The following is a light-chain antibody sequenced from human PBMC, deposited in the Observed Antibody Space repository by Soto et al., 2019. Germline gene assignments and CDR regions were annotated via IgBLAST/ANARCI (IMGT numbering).Light chain of an antibody. CDR1: QTVSSY. CDR2: DAS. V-gene: IGKV3-11*01. CDR3: QQRSDWPST. Sequence: EIVLTQSPATLSLSPGDRATLSCRASQTVSSYLAWYQQKPGQAPRLLIYDASSRATGIPASFSGSGCGTDFTLTINSLEPEDFAVYYCQQRSDWPSTFGGGTKVEIK. J-gene: IGKJ4*01.